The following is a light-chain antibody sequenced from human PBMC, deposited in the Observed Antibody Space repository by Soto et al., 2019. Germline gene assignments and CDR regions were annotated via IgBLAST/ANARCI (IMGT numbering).Light chain of an antibody. CDR1: QDISYY. CDR3: QQYEDVPFT. CDR2: DAS. V-gene: IGKV1-33*01. Sequence: DIQMTQSPSSLSASVGDRVTITCQASQDISYYLNWYQQKPGRAPKLLIYDASNLQTGVPSRFSGSGSGTDFTFTISSLQPEDIGTYYCQQYEDVPFTFGPGTKVDIK. J-gene: IGKJ3*01.